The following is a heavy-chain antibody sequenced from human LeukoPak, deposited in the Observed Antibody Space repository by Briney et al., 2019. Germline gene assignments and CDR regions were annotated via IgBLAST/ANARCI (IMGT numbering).Heavy chain of an antibody. CDR1: GFTFSSYH. J-gene: IGHJ6*02. V-gene: IGHV3-30-3*01. CDR2: ISYDTNDR. CDR3: ARGRDV. Sequence: PGRSLRLSCAASGFTFSSYHMHWFRQAPGKGLEWVAVISYDTNDRHYADSVKGRFTISRDNSRNTLSLQMNSLRTEDTAVYYCARGRDVWGQGTTVTVSS.